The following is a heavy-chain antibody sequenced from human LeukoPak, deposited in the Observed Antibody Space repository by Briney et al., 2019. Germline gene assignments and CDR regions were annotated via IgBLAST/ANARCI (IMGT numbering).Heavy chain of an antibody. V-gene: IGHV3-23*01. J-gene: IGHJ4*02. CDR3: ANNDYGEYYFDY. Sequence: PGGSLRLSCAASGFTFSSYAMSWVRQAPGKGLEWVSAISGSGGSTYYADSVKGRFTISRDNSKNTLYLQMNSLRAEDTAVYYCANNDYGEYYFDYWGQGTLVTVSS. CDR2: ISGSGGST. CDR1: GFTFSSYA. D-gene: IGHD4-17*01.